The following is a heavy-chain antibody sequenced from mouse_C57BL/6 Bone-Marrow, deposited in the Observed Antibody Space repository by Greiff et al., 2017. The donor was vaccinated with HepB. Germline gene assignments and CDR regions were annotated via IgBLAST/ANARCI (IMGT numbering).Heavy chain of an antibody. D-gene: IGHD1-1*01. Sequence: VQLVESGPGLVAPSQSLSITCTVSGFSLTSYGVDWVRQSPGKGLEWLGVIWGVGSTNYNSALKSRLSISKDNSKSQVFLKMSRLQTDDTAMYYCASESTVVATGDYWGQGTTLTVSS. CDR2: IWGVGST. J-gene: IGHJ2*01. CDR3: ASESTVVATGDY. CDR1: GFSLTSYG. V-gene: IGHV2-6*01.